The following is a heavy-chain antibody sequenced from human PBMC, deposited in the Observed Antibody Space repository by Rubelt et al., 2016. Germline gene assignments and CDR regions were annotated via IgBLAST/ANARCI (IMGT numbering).Heavy chain of an antibody. CDR2: INHSGRT. CDR3: ARDNGWSGYSSGWYYFDY. V-gene: IGHV4-39*02. D-gene: IGHD6-19*01. J-gene: IGHJ4*02. CDR1: GGSISSTSYY. Sequence: QLQLQESGPGLVQPSETLSLTCSVSGGSISSTSYYWSWIRQPPGKGLEWIGEINHSGRTNYNPSLKSLVTMYVETAKIQFSLKLSAVTAADTAVYYWARDNGWSGYSSGWYYFDYWGQGTLVTVSS.